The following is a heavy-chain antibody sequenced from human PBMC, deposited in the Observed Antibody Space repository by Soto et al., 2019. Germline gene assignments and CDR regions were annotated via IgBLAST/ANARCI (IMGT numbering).Heavy chain of an antibody. CDR3: ARGDYYDSSGPFSDAFDI. J-gene: IGHJ3*02. CDR2: IQQDGSEK. D-gene: IGHD3-22*01. CDR1: GFTFSSYW. V-gene: IGHV3-7*04. Sequence: EVQLVESGGGLVQPGGSLRLSCAASGFTFSSYWMSWVRQAPGKGLEWVANIQQDGSEKWYVDSVKGRFTISRDNAKNSLYLQMNSLRGEDTAVYYCARGDYYDSSGPFSDAFDIRGQGTMVTVSS.